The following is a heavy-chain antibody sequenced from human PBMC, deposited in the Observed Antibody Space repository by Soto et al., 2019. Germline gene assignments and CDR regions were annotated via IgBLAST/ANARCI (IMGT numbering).Heavy chain of an antibody. D-gene: IGHD2-2*01. CDR3: ARPTSCSRTICSNVFYI. J-gene: IGHJ3*02. CDR1: GESLSNYY. V-gene: IGHV4-34*01. CDR2: ISHRGST. Sequence: QVQLQQWGAGLLKPSETLSLTCAVYGESLSNYYWSWIRQSPVKGLEWIGEISHRGSTIYNPSFKSRVTISVDTSKNQFSLKLSPVTAADTAVYSCARPTSCSRTICSNVFYIWGRGTLVTVSS.